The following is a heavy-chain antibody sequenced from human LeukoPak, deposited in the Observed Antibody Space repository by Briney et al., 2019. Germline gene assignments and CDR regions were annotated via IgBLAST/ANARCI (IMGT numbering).Heavy chain of an antibody. J-gene: IGHJ4*02. CDR1: GFTFSSYS. CDR3: SRMEDYGDSKSDY. V-gene: IGHV3-21*01. Sequence: PGGSLRLSCAPSGFTFSSYSMHWVRQAPGKGLVWGSSISSSSSYLDYADSVKGRFTIPRDNAKNSLYLQMNSRRAEDTAVDYCSRMEDYGDSKSDYWGQGTLVTVSS. D-gene: IGHD4-17*01. CDR2: ISSSSSYL.